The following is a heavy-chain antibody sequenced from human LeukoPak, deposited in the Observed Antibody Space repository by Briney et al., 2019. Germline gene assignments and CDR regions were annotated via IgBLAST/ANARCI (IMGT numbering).Heavy chain of an antibody. CDR2: IYYSGRT. D-gene: IGHD2-2*01. J-gene: IGHJ3*02. CDR3: ARASIYCSSTSCYPDAFDI. CDR1: GGSISSYY. V-gene: IGHV4-59*01. Sequence: SETLSLTSTVSGGSISSYYWSWIRQPPGKGLEWIGYIYYSGRTNYNPSPKSRVTISVDTSKNQFSLKLSSVTAADTAVYYCARASIYCSSTSCYPDAFDIWGQGTMVTVSS.